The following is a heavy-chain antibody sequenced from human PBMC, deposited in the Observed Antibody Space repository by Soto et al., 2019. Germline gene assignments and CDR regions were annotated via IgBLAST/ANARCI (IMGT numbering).Heavy chain of an antibody. Sequence: DSVKVSCKASGYSFTSYDINWVRQATGQGLEWMGWMDPKTGNTDYGQKFQGRVTMTRNTSISTAYMELSSLTSEDTAVYYCARGRGWRDYWGQGTLVTVSS. CDR3: ARGRGWRDY. V-gene: IGHV1-8*01. CDR2: MDPKTGNT. D-gene: IGHD6-19*01. J-gene: IGHJ4*02. CDR1: GYSFTSYD.